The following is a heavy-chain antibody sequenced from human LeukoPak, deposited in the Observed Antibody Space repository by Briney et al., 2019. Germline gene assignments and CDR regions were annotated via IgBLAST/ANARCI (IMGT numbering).Heavy chain of an antibody. CDR1: GGSISEYY. Sequence: SVTLSLTCTVSGGSISEYYWTWIRQPPGKGLEWLGYITYSGSTKYNPSLKRRVTMSVGTSKNQFSLKLGSVTAADTAVYYCARLYRGDFWSGYSTHLDYWGQGTLVTVSS. D-gene: IGHD3-3*01. CDR2: ITYSGST. V-gene: IGHV4-59*01. CDR3: ARLYRGDFWSGYSTHLDY. J-gene: IGHJ4*02.